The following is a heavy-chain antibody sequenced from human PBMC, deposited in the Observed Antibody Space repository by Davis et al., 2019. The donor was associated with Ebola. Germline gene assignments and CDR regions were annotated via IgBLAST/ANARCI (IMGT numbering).Heavy chain of an antibody. CDR3: AKDARGGYYYADF. D-gene: IGHD3-22*01. CDR2: ISFDGSDT. Sequence: GESLKISCATSGFTFIYSGIHWVRQAPGKGLEWVAVISFDGSDTYYADSVKGRFTISRDNSKTTVDLQMNSLRPEDTALYYCAKDARGGYYYADFWGQGTLVTVSS. J-gene: IGHJ4*02. CDR1: GFTFIYSG. V-gene: IGHV3-30*18.